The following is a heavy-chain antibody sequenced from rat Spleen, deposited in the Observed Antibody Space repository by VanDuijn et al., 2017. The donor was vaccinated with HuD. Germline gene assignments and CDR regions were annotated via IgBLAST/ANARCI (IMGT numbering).Heavy chain of an antibody. D-gene: IGHD1-10*01. J-gene: IGHJ2*01. CDR1: GFTFRDYG. CDR3: ARQITT. V-gene: IGHV5-34*01. Sequence: EVQLVKSGGGLVQPGRSRKLSCVASGFTFRDYGMSWVRQAPGEGLEWVAYVSGSSGTIYYADTVKGRFTISRDNAKNTLYLQLSSLRSEDTALYYCARQITTGGQGVMVTVSS. CDR2: VSGSSGTI.